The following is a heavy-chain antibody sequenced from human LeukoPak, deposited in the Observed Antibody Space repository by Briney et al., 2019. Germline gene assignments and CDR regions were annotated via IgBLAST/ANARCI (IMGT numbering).Heavy chain of an antibody. CDR1: GFTFSSYA. D-gene: IGHD6-25*01. Sequence: PGGSLRLSCAASGFTFSSYAMNWVRQAPGKGLEWVSSISSSSSYIYYADSVKGRFTISRDNAKNSLYPQMNSLRAEDTAVYYCARGSSATNPTKRKNWFDPWGQGTLVTVSS. J-gene: IGHJ5*02. CDR3: ARGSSATNPTKRKNWFDP. V-gene: IGHV3-21*01. CDR2: ISSSSSYI.